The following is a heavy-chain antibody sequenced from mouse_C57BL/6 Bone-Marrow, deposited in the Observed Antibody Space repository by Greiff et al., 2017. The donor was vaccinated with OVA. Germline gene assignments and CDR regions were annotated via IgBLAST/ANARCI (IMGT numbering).Heavy chain of an antibody. J-gene: IGHJ2*01. CDR3: ARHYCGSSYY. D-gene: IGHD1-1*01. V-gene: IGHV5-6*01. Sequence: EVMLVESGGDLVKPGGSLKLSCAASGFTFSSYGMSWVRQTPDKRLEWVATISSGGSYTYYPDSVKGRFTFSRDNATNTLYLQMSSLKSEDTAMYYCARHYCGSSYYWGQGTTLTVSS. CDR2: ISSGGSYT. CDR1: GFTFSSYG.